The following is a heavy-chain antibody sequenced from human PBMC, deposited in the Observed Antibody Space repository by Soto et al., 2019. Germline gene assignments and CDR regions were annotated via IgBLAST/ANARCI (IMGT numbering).Heavy chain of an antibody. CDR2: ISGSDGST. Sequence: PVGSLRLSCAASGFTFSSYAMSWVRQAPGKGLEWVSAISGSDGSTYYADSVKGRFTISRDNSKNTLYLQMNSLRAEDTAVYYCAKDARGWYYYYGMDVWGQGTTVTVSS. CDR1: GFTFSSYA. CDR3: AKDARGWYYYYGMDV. J-gene: IGHJ6*02. V-gene: IGHV3-23*01.